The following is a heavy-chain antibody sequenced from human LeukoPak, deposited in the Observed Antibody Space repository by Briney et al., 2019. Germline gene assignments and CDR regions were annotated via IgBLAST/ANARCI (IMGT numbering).Heavy chain of an antibody. Sequence: GGSLRLSCAASGFTVSSNYMSWVRQAPGKGLEWVSVIYSGGSTYYADSVKGRFTISRDNSKNTLYLQMNSLRAEDTAVYYCARGTNWAYYGMDVWGQGTTVTVSS. V-gene: IGHV3-53*01. CDR3: ARGTNWAYYGMDV. J-gene: IGHJ6*02. CDR2: IYSGGST. CDR1: GFTVSSNY. D-gene: IGHD2-2*01.